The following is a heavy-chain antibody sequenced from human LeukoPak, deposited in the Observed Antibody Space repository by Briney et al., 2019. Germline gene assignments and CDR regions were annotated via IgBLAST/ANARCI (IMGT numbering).Heavy chain of an antibody. CDR2: ISGTGGAT. J-gene: IGHJ5*01. Sequence: GGSLRLSCVASGFSFGNYAMSWVRQAPGKGLQWVSQISGTGGATWYAGFARDRFTISRDNSKKTLYLRMSGLRVEDTAMYYCVKDPRDTYGTNWFVSWGQGTLLIVSS. V-gene: IGHV3-23*01. CDR3: VKDPRDTYGTNWFVS. D-gene: IGHD2-21*01. CDR1: GFSFGNYA.